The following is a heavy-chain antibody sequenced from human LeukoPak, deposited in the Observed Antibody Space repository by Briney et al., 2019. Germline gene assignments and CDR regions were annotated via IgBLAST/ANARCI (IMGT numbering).Heavy chain of an antibody. CDR2: INPNSGGT. D-gene: IGHD6-19*01. CDR3: ARGYSSGWYPGYYYYMDV. J-gene: IGHJ6*03. CDR1: GYTFTSYY. Sequence: AASVKVSSKASGYTFTSYYMHWVRQAPGQGLEWMGWINPNSGGTNYAQKFQGRVTMTRDTSISTAYMELSRLRSDDTAVYYCARGYSSGWYPGYYYYMDVWGKGTTVTISS. V-gene: IGHV1-2*02.